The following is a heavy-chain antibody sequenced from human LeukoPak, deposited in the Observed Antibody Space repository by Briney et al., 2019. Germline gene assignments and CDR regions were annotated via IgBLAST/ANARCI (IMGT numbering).Heavy chain of an antibody. J-gene: IGHJ6*04. CDR1: GFAARAIY. CDR3: AKDIVVVPAAIRGPNYYYGMDV. D-gene: IGHD2-2*01. CDR2: ISGSGGST. Sequence: PGRSLRLSCAASGFAARAIYMSWGPQAPGTGLESFSAISGSGGSTYYADSVKGRFTISRDNSKNTLYLQMNSLGAEDTAVYYCAKDIVVVPAAIRGPNYYYGMDVWGKGTTVTVSS. V-gene: IGHV3-23*01.